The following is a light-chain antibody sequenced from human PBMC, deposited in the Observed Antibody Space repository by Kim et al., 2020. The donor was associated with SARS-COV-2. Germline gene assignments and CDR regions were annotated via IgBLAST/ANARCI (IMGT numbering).Light chain of an antibody. J-gene: IGLJ3*02. CDR1: SNNVGNQG. CDR2: RNN. V-gene: IGLV10-54*01. Sequence: QAGLTQPPSVSKGLRQTATLSCTGNSNNVGNQGATWLQQHQGHPPKLLFYRNNNRPSGISERLSASRSGSTASLTITGLQPEDEADYYCSAWDSSLSAWVFGGGTKLTVL. CDR3: SAWDSSLSAWV.